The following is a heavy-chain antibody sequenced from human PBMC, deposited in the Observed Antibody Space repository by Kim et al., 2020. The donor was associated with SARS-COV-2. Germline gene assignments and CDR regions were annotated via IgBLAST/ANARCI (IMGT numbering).Heavy chain of an antibody. Sequence: SETLSLTCTVSGGSISSYYWSWIRQPPGKGLEWIGYIYYSGSTNYNPSLKSRVTISVDTSKNQFSLKLSSVTAADTAVYYCARGGEGWNDPYYYYGMDVWGQGTTVTVSS. V-gene: IGHV4-59*13. CDR2: IYYSGST. CDR1: GGSISSYY. CDR3: ARGGEGWNDPYYYYGMDV. J-gene: IGHJ6*02. D-gene: IGHD1-1*01.